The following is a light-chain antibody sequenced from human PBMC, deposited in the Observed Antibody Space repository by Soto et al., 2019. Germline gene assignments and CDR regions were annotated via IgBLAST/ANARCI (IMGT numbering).Light chain of an antibody. Sequence: EIVLTQSPGTLSLSPGERATLSCRASQSVGSNHLAWYQQKPGQAPRLLIYGASTRASGIPDRFSGSGSGTDFTLTISRLEPEDFAVYYCQQYGSSPRTFGQGTKVDIK. CDR1: QSVGSNH. CDR3: QQYGSSPRT. J-gene: IGKJ1*01. V-gene: IGKV3-20*01. CDR2: GAS.